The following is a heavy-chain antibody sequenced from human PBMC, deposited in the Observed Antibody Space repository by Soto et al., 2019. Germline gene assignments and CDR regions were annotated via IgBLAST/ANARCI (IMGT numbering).Heavy chain of an antibody. CDR3: AKDICTCSPACGDYELGAFDI. J-gene: IGHJ3*02. V-gene: IGHV3-9*01. CDR2: ISWNSGSI. CDR1: GFTFDDYA. D-gene: IGHD4-17*01. Sequence: EVQLVESGGGLVQPGRSLRLSCAASGFTFDDYAMHWVRQAPGKGLEWVSGISWNSGSIGYADSVKGRFTISRDNAKNSLYLQMNSLRAEDTALYYCAKDICTCSPACGDYELGAFDIWGQGTMVTVSS.